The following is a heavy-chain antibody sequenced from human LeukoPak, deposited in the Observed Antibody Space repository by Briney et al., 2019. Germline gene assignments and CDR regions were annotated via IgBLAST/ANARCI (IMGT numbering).Heavy chain of an antibody. V-gene: IGHV3-21*01. J-gene: IGHJ6*04. CDR1: GFTFSSYS. CDR3: ARDRGIWMDV. CDR2: ISSSSSYI. D-gene: IGHD2-15*01. Sequence: PGGSLRLSCAASGFTFSSYSMNWVRQAPGKGLEWVSSISSSSSYIYYADSVKGRFTISRDNAKNSLYLQMNSLRAEDMAVYYCARDRGIWMDVWGKGTTVTVSS.